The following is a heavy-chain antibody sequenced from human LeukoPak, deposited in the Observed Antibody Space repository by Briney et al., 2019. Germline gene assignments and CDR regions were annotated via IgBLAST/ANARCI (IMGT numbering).Heavy chain of an antibody. D-gene: IGHD3-10*01. V-gene: IGHV3-23*01. Sequence: GGSLRLSCAASGFIFSSYAMSWVRQAPGKGLEWVSAISGSGGSTYYADSVKGRFTISRDNSKNTLYLQMNSLRAEDTAVYYCAKDAWFGDQPGGWFDPWGQGTLVTVSS. CDR2: ISGSGGST. CDR3: AKDAWFGDQPGGWFDP. J-gene: IGHJ5*02. CDR1: GFIFSSYA.